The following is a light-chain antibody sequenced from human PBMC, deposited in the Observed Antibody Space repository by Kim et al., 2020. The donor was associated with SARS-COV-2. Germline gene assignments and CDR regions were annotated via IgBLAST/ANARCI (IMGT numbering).Light chain of an antibody. V-gene: IGKV3-20*01. J-gene: IGKJ5*01. CDR2: GAS. CDR1: QSVSSSY. Sequence: PPGERATLSCRASQSVSSSYLAWYQQKPGQAPRLLIYGASSRATGIPDRFSGSGSGTDFTLTISRLEPEDFAVYYCQQYGSSPNTFGQGTRLEIK. CDR3: QQYGSSPNT.